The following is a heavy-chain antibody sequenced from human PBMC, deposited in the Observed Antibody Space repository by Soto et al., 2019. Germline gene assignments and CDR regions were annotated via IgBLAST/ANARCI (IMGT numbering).Heavy chain of an antibody. D-gene: IGHD4-17*01. CDR2: IWYDGSNE. Sequence: GGSLRLSCAASGFTFSNFGMHWVRQAPGKGLEWVAVIWYDGSNEYYPDSVKGRFTVSRDNSKNTLYLQMNSLRAEDTAVYYCARLNTGWYFDLWGRGTLV. V-gene: IGHV3-33*01. CDR3: ARLNTGWYFDL. CDR1: GFTFSNFG. J-gene: IGHJ2*01.